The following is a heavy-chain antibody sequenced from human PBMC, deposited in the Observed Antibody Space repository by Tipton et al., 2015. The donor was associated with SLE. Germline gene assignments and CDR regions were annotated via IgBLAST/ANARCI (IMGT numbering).Heavy chain of an antibody. J-gene: IGHJ4*02. CDR2: INYSGST. D-gene: IGHD6-13*01. V-gene: IGHV4-59*11. CDR3: ARRRGSSWYEDYFDY. Sequence: LRLSCTVSGGSISSHYWSWIRRPPGKALEWIAYINYSGSTNYNPSLKSQVTMSVDTSKNQFSLKLSSVTAADTAVYYCARRRGSSWYEDYFDYWGQGTLVTVSS. CDR1: GGSISSHY.